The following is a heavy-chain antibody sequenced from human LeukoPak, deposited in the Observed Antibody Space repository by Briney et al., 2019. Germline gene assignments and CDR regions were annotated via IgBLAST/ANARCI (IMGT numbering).Heavy chain of an antibody. CDR1: GFTFDDYA. J-gene: IGHJ4*02. CDR3: AKDLYYDRSGYYFDY. Sequence: PGRSLRLSCAASGFTFDDYAMHWVRQAPGKGLEWVSGISWNSGSIGYADSVKGRFTISRDNAKNSLYLQMNSLRAEDTALYYCAKDLYYDRSGYYFDYWGQGTLVTVSS. CDR2: ISWNSGSI. D-gene: IGHD3-22*01. V-gene: IGHV3-9*01.